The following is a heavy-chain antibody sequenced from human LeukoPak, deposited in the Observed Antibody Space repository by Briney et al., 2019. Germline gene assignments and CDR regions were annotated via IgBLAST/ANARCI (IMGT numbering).Heavy chain of an antibody. Sequence: PGGSLRLSCAASGFTFSSYAMNWVRQAPGKGLEWVAVIWYGGSNKYYADSVKGRFTISRDNSKNTLYLQMNSLRAEDTAVYYCAKGGYSNYYFDYWGQGTLVTVSS. J-gene: IGHJ4*02. V-gene: IGHV3-30*02. D-gene: IGHD4-11*01. CDR3: AKGGYSNYYFDY. CDR1: GFTFSSYA. CDR2: IWYGGSNK.